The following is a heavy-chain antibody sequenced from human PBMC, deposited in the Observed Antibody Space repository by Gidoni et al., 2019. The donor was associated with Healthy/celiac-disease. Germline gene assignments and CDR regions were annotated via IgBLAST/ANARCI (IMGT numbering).Heavy chain of an antibody. V-gene: IGHV1-18*01. Sequence: QVQLVQSGAEVKKPGASVKVSCKASGYTFTSYGISWVRQAPGQGLEWMGWISAYNGNTNDAQKLQGRVTMTTDTSTSTAYMELRSLRSDDTAVYYCARDQSIYSSSPHWFDPWGQGTLVTVSS. CDR1: GYTFTSYG. J-gene: IGHJ5*02. CDR2: ISAYNGNT. CDR3: ARDQSIYSSSPHWFDP. D-gene: IGHD6-6*01.